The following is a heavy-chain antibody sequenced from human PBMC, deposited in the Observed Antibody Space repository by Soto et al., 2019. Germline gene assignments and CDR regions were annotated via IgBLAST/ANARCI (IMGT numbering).Heavy chain of an antibody. CDR2: IYPGNSDT. J-gene: IGHJ6*02. CDR3: ARLLVYGYKSTWAEMYT. D-gene: IGHD5-12*01. V-gene: IGHV5-51*01. Sequence: GESLKISCTSSGFSFTSYWIAWVRQLPGKGLEWVGIIYPGNSDTLYGPSFQGQVTISADRSMNTAYLQWSGLRASDTATYYCARLLVYGYKSTWAEMYTRALGTTVPVS. CDR1: GFSFTSYW.